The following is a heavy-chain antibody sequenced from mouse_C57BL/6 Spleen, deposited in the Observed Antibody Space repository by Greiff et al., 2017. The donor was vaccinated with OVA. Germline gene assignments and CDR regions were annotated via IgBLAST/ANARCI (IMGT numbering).Heavy chain of an antibody. D-gene: IGHD1-1*01. CDR1: GYTFTDYY. Sequence: VQLQQSGPELVKPGASVKISCKASGYTFTDYYMNWVKQSHGKSLEWIGDINPNNGGTSYNQKFKGKATLTVDKSSSTAYMELRSLTSEDSAVYYCARSGYYGSSYWCAYWGQGTLVTVSA. CDR2: INPNNGGT. J-gene: IGHJ3*01. V-gene: IGHV1-26*01. CDR3: ARSGYYGSSYWCAY.